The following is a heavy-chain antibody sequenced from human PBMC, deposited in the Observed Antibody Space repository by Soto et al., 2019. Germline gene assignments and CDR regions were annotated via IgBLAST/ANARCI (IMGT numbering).Heavy chain of an antibody. V-gene: IGHV1-2*04. Sequence: QVQLVQSGAEVKKPGASVKVSCKASGYTFTGYYMHWVRQAPGQGLEWMGWINPNSGGTNYAQKFQGWVTMTRDTTISAAYMELSRLRSEDTAAYYCSRYARGDEAPMGYCGQGALVTVSS. CDR3: SRYARGDEAPMGY. CDR2: INPNSGGT. CDR1: GYTFTGYY. J-gene: IGHJ4*02. D-gene: IGHD2-2*01.